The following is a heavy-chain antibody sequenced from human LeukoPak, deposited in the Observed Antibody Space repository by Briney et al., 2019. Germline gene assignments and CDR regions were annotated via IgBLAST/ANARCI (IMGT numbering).Heavy chain of an antibody. J-gene: IGHJ4*02. D-gene: IGHD2-15*01. CDR3: VGCSGGTCSDFDY. V-gene: IGHV3-7*03. CDR2: IKQDGSET. CDR1: GLTFSNFW. Sequence: GGSLRLSCVASGLTFSNFWMTWLRQAPGKGLEWVANIKQDGSETYYLDSVKGRFTISRDNAKNSMYLQMNRLRAEDTAVYYCVGCSGGTCSDFDYWGRGTPVTVSS.